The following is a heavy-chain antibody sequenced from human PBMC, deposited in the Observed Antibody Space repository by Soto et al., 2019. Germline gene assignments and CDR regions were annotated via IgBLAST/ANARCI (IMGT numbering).Heavy chain of an antibody. CDR3: GTDKGGMDGYSSLQVADGRDL. Sequence: GGSLRLSCVASGFPFDDYAMHWVRRAPGKGLECVSLISWDGGSTYYADSVKGRFTISRDNSKNSLYLQMNSLRAEDTALYYCGTDKGGMDGYSSLQVADGRDLWGKWTPVAVSS. CDR1: GFPFDDYA. D-gene: IGHD6-13*01. J-gene: IGHJ6*04. V-gene: IGHV3-43D*04. CDR2: ISWDGGST.